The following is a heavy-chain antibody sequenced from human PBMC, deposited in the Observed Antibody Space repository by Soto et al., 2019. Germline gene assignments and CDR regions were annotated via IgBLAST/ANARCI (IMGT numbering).Heavy chain of an antibody. D-gene: IGHD1-26*01. V-gene: IGHV4-30-2*01. J-gene: IGHJ4*02. CDR2: IFHTGST. CDR1: GCSISTAGYS. CDR3: ARENRVGTYYFDY. Sequence: ALSLTCSVAGCSISTAGYSWSWIRQPPGKGLEWIGYIFHTGSTYYNPSLKSRVTISIDRSQNQFSLRLSSVTAADAAVYYCARENRVGTYYFDYWGQGTLVTVSS.